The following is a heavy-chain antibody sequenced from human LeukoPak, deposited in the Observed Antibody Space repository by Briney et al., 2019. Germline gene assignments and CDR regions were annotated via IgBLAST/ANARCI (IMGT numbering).Heavy chain of an antibody. CDR3: ARAAYCGGDCHTNFDY. CDR2: IIPIFGIA. Sequence: AAPVTVSCKASGGTFSSYAISWVRQAPGQGLEWMGRIIPIFGIANYAQKFQGRVTITADKSTSTAYMELSSLRSEDTAVYYCARAAYCGGDCHTNFDYWGQGTLVTVSS. J-gene: IGHJ4*02. D-gene: IGHD2-21*02. CDR1: GGTFSSYA. V-gene: IGHV1-69*04.